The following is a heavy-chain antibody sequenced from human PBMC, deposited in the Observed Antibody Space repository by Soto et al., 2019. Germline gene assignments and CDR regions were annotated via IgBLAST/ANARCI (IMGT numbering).Heavy chain of an antibody. J-gene: IGHJ4*02. Sequence: QVKLVQSGTEVKKPGASMKVSCKASGYSFATSGISWVRQAPGQGLEWMGWISAYNGNTNYDQKLQDRSSMTTDTATSTAYLEVRSLRSDDTAGYYWARAGQYYDSSGYADWGQGTLVTVSS. D-gene: IGHD3-22*01. CDR2: ISAYNGNT. CDR3: ARAGQYYDSSGYAD. V-gene: IGHV1-18*01. CDR1: GYSFATSG.